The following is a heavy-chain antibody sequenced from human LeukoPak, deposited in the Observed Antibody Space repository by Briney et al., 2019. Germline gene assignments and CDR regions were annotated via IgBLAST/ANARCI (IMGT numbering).Heavy chain of an antibody. J-gene: IGHJ4*02. Sequence: QPGGSLRLSCAASGFTLSSYGMHWVRQAPGKGLEWVAVISYDGSNKYYADSVKGRFTISRDNSKNTLYLQMNSLRAEDTAVYYCAKDLSYYDSSGPPADYWGQGTLVTVSS. D-gene: IGHD3-22*01. V-gene: IGHV3-30*18. CDR2: ISYDGSNK. CDR3: AKDLSYYDSSGPPADY. CDR1: GFTLSSYG.